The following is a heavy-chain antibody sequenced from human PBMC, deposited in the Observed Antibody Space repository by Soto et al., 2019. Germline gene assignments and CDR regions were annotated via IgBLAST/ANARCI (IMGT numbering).Heavy chain of an antibody. D-gene: IGHD3-10*01. J-gene: IGHJ5*02. CDR1: GGSFSGYY. V-gene: IGHV4-34*01. CDR2: INHSGST. CDR3: KRSRSTMVRGVIITGPNWFDP. Sequence: SQTLSLTCAVYGGSFSGYYWSWIRQPPGKGLEWIGEINHSGSTNYNPSLKSRVTISVDTSKNQFSLKLSSVTAADTAVYYCKRSRSTMVRGVIITGPNWFDPWGQGTLVTVSS.